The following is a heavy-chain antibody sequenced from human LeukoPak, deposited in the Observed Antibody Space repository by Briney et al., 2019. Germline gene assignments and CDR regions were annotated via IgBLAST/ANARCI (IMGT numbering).Heavy chain of an antibody. Sequence: GGPLRLSCVASGFTFSSYEMNWVRQAPGKGLEWVSYISSSGSNIYYADSVKGRFTISRDNAKNSLFLQMNSLRVEDTAVYYCAGYNWNYGPHWFDPWGQGTLVTVSS. J-gene: IGHJ5*02. D-gene: IGHD1-7*01. CDR1: GFTFSSYE. V-gene: IGHV3-48*03. CDR3: AGYNWNYGPHWFDP. CDR2: ISSSGSNI.